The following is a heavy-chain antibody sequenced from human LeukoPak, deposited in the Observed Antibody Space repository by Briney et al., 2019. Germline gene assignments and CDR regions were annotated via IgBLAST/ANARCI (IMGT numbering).Heavy chain of an antibody. CDR3: ARSPLLRYSRHYYYYGMDV. J-gene: IGHJ6*02. CDR2: IWYDGSNK. CDR1: GFTFSSYG. Sequence: PGGSLRLSCAASGFTFSSYGMHWVRQAPGKGLEWVAVIWYDGSNKYYADSVKGRFTISRDNSKNTLYLQMNSLRAEDTAVYYCARSPLLRYSRHYYYYGMDVWGQGTTVTVSS. V-gene: IGHV3-33*01. D-gene: IGHD3-9*01.